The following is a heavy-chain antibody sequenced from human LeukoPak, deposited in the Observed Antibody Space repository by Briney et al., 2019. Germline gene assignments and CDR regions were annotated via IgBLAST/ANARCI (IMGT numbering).Heavy chain of an antibody. CDR1: GYTFTSYG. D-gene: IGHD3-22*01. CDR3: ARDHYDSSGYLRGTDAFDI. V-gene: IGHV1-18*01. Sequence: ASVKVSCKASGYTFTSYGISWVRQPPGQGLEWMGWISAYNGNTNYPQKLQGRVTMTTDTSTSTAYMELRSLRSDDTAVYYCARDHYDSSGYLRGTDAFDIWGQGTMVTVSS. CDR2: ISAYNGNT. J-gene: IGHJ3*02.